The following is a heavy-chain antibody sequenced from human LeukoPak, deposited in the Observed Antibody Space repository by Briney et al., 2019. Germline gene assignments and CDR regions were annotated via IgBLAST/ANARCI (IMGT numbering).Heavy chain of an antibody. CDR3: ARANYGAHFDY. D-gene: IGHD3-10*01. CDR2: ISGSGFTI. J-gene: IGHJ4*02. V-gene: IGHV3-48*03. CDR1: GFTFSTYE. Sequence: GGSLRLSCAASGFTFSTYEMNWVRQAPGEGLEWVSYISGSGFTIYYADSVKGRFTISRDNAKNSLYLHMNSLRAEDTAVYYCARANYGAHFDYWGQGTLVTVSS.